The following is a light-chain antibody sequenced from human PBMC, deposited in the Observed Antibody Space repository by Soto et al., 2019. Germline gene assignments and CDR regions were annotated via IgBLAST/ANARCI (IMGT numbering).Light chain of an antibody. CDR2: AAS. J-gene: IGKJ1*01. V-gene: IGKV1-27*01. Sequence: DIQMTQSPSSLSASVGDRVTITCRASQDISNYLAWYQQKPGKVPKLLIYAASTLRSGVPSRFSGSGSGTDFTLTINSLQPEDVATYYCQKYTTAPWTFGQGTKGEIK. CDR1: QDISNY. CDR3: QKYTTAPWT.